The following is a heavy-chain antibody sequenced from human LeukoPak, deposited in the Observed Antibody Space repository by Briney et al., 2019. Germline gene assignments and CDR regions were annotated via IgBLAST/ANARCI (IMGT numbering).Heavy chain of an antibody. J-gene: IGHJ4*02. CDR1: GYTFTSYG. Sequence: ASVKVSCKASGYTFTSYGISWVRQAPGQGLEWMGWINPNSGGTNYAQKFQGRVTMTRDTSISTAYMELSSLRSEDTAVYYCARQVHNWGLDYWGQGTLVTVSS. CDR3: ARQVHNWGLDY. D-gene: IGHD7-27*01. V-gene: IGHV1-2*02. CDR2: INPNSGGT.